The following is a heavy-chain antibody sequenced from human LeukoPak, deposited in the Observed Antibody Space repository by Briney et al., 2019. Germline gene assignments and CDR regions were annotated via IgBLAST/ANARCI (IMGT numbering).Heavy chain of an antibody. J-gene: IGHJ6*03. CDR2: IYYSGST. Sequence: SETLSLTCTVSGGSIISYYWSWNRQPPGKGLEWIGYIYYSGSTNYNPSLKSRVTISVDTSKNQFSLKLSSVTAADTAVYYCARDPAPYGGNVGYMDVWGKGTTVTVSS. V-gene: IGHV4-59*01. CDR3: ARDPAPYGGNVGYMDV. CDR1: GGSIISYY. D-gene: IGHD4-23*01.